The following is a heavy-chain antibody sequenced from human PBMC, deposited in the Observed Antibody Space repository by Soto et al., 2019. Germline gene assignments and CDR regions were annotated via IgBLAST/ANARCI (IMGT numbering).Heavy chain of an antibody. CDR3: AREENCSGGTCYSEYFHR. V-gene: IGHV1-46*01. J-gene: IGHJ1*01. Sequence: ASVKVSCKASGYLFTAYSMHWVRLAPGQGLEWMGVVNPSGGSTKYAQNFQGRVTMTRDTSTTTIYMELSSLRSDDTAIYYCAREENCSGGTCYSEYFHRWGQGTLVTSPQ. D-gene: IGHD2-15*01. CDR1: GYLFTAYS. CDR2: VNPSGGST.